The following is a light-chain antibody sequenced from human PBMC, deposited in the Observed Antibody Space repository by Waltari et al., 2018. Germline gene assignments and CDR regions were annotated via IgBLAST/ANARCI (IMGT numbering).Light chain of an antibody. CDR3: QHYYTSSWT. CDR1: QSIGRK. CDR2: DVS. Sequence: IQMTQSPSTLSASVGDRVTITCRASQSIGRKLAWYRQKPGKAPNLLIYDVSSFERGVPSRFTGSGSGTEFTLTISNLQPDDFATYYCQHYYTSSWTFGRGTKVEFK. V-gene: IGKV1-5*01. J-gene: IGKJ1*01.